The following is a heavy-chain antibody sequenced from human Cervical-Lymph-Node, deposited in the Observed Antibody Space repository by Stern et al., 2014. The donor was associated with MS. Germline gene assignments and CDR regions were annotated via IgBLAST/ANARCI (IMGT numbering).Heavy chain of an antibody. Sequence: QVQLVQSGAEVMKPGSSVKVSCKASGGTFSSHAINWVRQAPGQGLEWVGGIIPIFDTPNYARKFKGRVTITAEESTNTAHLELSSLRSDDTAVYYCATPAAVTVGSMDVWGQGTTVIVSS. CDR3: ATPAAVTVGSMDV. V-gene: IGHV1-69*01. J-gene: IGHJ6*02. D-gene: IGHD2-21*02. CDR1: GGTFSSHA. CDR2: IIPIFDTP.